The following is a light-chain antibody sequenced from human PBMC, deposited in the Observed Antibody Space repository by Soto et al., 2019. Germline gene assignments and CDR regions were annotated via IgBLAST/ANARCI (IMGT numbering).Light chain of an antibody. V-gene: IGKV1-33*01. CDR3: QQDDNLPVWT. J-gene: IGKJ3*01. Sequence: DIQMTQSPSSLSASVVDRVTITCQVSQDISNYLNWYQQKPGKAPKLLIYDASNLETGVPSRFSGSGSGTDFTFTISSLQPEDIATYYCQQDDNLPVWTFGPGTKVDI. CDR1: QDISNY. CDR2: DAS.